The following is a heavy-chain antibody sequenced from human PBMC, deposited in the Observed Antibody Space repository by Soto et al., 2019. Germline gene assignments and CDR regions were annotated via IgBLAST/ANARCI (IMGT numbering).Heavy chain of an antibody. Sequence: GGSLRLSCAASGFTFSSYAMSWVRQAPGKGLEWVSAISGSGGSTDYADSVKGRFTISRDNSKNTLYLQMSSLIAEDTAVYYCVHKTNTYFDYWGQGTLVTVSS. D-gene: IGHD2-8*01. CDR3: VHKTNTYFDY. V-gene: IGHV3-23*01. CDR1: GFTFSSYA. J-gene: IGHJ4*02. CDR2: ISGSGGST.